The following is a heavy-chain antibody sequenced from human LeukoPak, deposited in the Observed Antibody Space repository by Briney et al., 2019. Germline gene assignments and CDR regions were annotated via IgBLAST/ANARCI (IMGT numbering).Heavy chain of an antibody. J-gene: IGHJ4*02. Sequence: SETLSLTCTVSGGSISSSSYYWGWIRQPPGKGLEWIGSIYYSGSTYYNPSLKSRVTISVDTSKNQFSLKLSSVTAADTAVCYCARQELRVDYWGQGTLVTVSS. CDR1: GGSISSSSYY. V-gene: IGHV4-39*01. CDR2: IYYSGST. CDR3: ARQELRVDY. D-gene: IGHD3-10*01.